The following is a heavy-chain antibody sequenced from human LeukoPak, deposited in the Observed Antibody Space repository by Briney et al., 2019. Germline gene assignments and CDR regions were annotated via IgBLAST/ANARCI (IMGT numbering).Heavy chain of an antibody. D-gene: IGHD3-22*01. CDR1: GFTFSAYE. Sequence: GGSLRLSCAASGFTFSAYEMAWVRPGPGKGLEWVANIRSGGISKNYADSVRGRFTISTDHSTSTLYLEMNSLRAEDTAVYYCAKTYYDSGCLIDYWGQGTLVTVSA. J-gene: IGHJ4*02. CDR3: AKTYYDSGCLIDY. CDR2: IRSGGISK. V-gene: IGHV3-23*01.